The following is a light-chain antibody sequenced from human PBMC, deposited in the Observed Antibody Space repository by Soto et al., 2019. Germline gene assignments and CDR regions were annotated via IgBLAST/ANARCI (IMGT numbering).Light chain of an antibody. Sequence: QSALTQPASVSGSPGQSITISCTGTSSDVGNYDYVSWYQQHPGKAPKLMIFEVSDRPSGVSHRFSGSKSGNTASLTISGLQAEDEADYYCSSYISSFSHVFGTGTKVTVL. CDR3: SSYISSFSHV. V-gene: IGLV2-14*01. CDR2: EVS. J-gene: IGLJ1*01. CDR1: SSDVGNYDY.